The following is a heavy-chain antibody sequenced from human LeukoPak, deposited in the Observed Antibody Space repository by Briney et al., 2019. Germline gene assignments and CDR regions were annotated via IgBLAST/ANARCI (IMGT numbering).Heavy chain of an antibody. D-gene: IGHD3-22*01. V-gene: IGHV4-61*01. Sequence: SETRSLTCSVSGYSISSGYYWSWIRQPPGKGLGWIWYIYYSGSTNYNPSLKSRVTISVDTSKNQFSLKLSSVTAADTAVYYCARESHVYYYDSSGPFDYWGQGTLVTVSS. CDR1: GYSISSGYY. CDR2: IYYSGST. J-gene: IGHJ4*02. CDR3: ARESHVYYYDSSGPFDY.